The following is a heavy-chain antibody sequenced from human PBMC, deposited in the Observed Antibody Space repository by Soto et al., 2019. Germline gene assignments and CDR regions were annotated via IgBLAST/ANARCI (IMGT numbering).Heavy chain of an antibody. J-gene: IGHJ6*02. V-gene: IGHV3-33*01. CDR3: ARVGGRNYGMDV. CDR2: IWYDGSNK. CDR1: GFTFSSYG. Sequence: PGGSLRLSCAASGFTFSSYGMHWVRQAPGKGLEWVAVIWYDGSNKYYADSVKGRFTISRDNSKNTLYLQMNSLRAEDTAVYYCARVGGRNYGMDVWGQGTTVTVSS.